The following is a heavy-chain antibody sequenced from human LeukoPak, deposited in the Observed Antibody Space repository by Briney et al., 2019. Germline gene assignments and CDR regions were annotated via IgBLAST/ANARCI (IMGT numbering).Heavy chain of an antibody. Sequence: GASVKVSCKASGYTFTSYDINWVRQATGQGLEWMGWMNPNSGNTGYAQKFQGRVTITRNTSISTTYMELSSLRSEDTAVYYCARADGSSSISYYHMDVWGKGTTVIVSS. CDR1: GYTFTSYD. J-gene: IGHJ6*03. D-gene: IGHD6-6*01. CDR2: MNPNSGNT. V-gene: IGHV1-8*03. CDR3: ARADGSSSISYYHMDV.